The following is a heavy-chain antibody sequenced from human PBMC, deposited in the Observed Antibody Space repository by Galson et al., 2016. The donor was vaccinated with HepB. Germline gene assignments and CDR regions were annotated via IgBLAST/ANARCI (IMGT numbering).Heavy chain of an antibody. CDR1: GFTFNTYG. CDR2: ISSASSIK. CDR3: AKKGYSSGKFDAFDI. D-gene: IGHD6-19*01. J-gene: IGHJ3*02. Sequence: SLRLSCADSGFTFNTYGMNRVRQAPGKGLEWVSYISSASSIKYYADSVKGRFTISRDNSKSTLYLQMSSLRADDTAVYSCAKKGYSSGKFDAFDIWGQGTVVTVSS. V-gene: IGHV3-48*01.